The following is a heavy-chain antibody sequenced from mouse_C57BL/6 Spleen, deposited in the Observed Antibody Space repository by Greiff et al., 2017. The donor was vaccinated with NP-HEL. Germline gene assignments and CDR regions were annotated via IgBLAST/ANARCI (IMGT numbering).Heavy chain of an antibody. CDR3: ARSRTGTVFDY. V-gene: IGHV1-53*01. J-gene: IGHJ2*01. D-gene: IGHD4-1*01. CDR1: GYTFTSSW. CDR2: INHSNGGT. Sequence: VQLQQPGTELVKPGASVKLSCKASGYTFTSSWMHWVKQRPGQGLEWIGNINHSNGGTNYNEKFKGNATLTVYKSSSKAYMQLSSPTSADSAVYYSARSRTGTVFDYWGQGTTLTVSS.